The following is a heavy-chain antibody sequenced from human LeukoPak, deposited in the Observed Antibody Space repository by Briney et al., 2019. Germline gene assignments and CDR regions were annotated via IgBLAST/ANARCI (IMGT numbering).Heavy chain of an antibody. J-gene: IGHJ5*02. CDR3: ARLARGYYGSGSTPGWFDP. Sequence: SETLSLTCTVSGGSISSSSYYWGWIRQPPGKGLEWIGSIYYSGSTYYNPSLKSRVTISVDTSKNQFSLKLSSVTAADTAVYYCARLARGYYGSGSTPGWFDPWGQGTLVTVSS. D-gene: IGHD3-10*01. CDR2: IYYSGST. CDR1: GGSISSSSYY. V-gene: IGHV4-39*01.